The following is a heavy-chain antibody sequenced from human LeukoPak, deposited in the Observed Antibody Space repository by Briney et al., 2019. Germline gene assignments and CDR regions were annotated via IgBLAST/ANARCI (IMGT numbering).Heavy chain of an antibody. Sequence: SKTLSLTYTVSGGSISSSSYYWGWIRQPPGKGLEWIGSIYYSGSTYYNPSLKSRVTISVDTSKNQFSLKLSSVTAADTAVYYCARDPHYYYDSSGYRGGWGQGTLVTVSS. CDR3: ARDPHYYYDSSGYRGG. CDR1: GGSISSSSYY. CDR2: IYYSGST. V-gene: IGHV4-39*07. J-gene: IGHJ4*02. D-gene: IGHD3-22*01.